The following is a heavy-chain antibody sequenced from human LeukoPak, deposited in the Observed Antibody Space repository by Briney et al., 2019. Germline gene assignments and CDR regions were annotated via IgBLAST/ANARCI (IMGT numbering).Heavy chain of an antibody. V-gene: IGHV1-8*01. CDR1: GYTFTSYD. J-gene: IGHJ4*02. Sequence: GASVKVSCKASGYTFTSYDVNWVRQATGQGLEWMGWMNPKSGNAGYAQKFQGRVIMTRDASTTIAYMELSSLTSEDTAVYYCARGKLTHGDYVAADHWGQGTLVTVSS. D-gene: IGHD4-17*01. CDR2: MNPKSGNA. CDR3: ARGKLTHGDYVAADH.